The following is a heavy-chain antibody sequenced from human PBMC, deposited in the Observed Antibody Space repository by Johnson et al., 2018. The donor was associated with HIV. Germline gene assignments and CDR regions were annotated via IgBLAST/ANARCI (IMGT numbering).Heavy chain of an antibody. V-gene: IGHV3-66*01. CDR2: IYSGCST. CDR1: GFTVSSNY. D-gene: IGHD6-13*01. Sequence: VQLVESVGGLVQPGGSLRLSCAASGFTVSSNYMSWVRQAPGKGLEWVSVIYSGCSTYYADSVKGRFTISRDNSKNTLYLQMNSLRAEDTALYYYARARRDLTTIAAAGTHHDAFDIWGQGTMVTVSS. J-gene: IGHJ3*02. CDR3: ARARRDLTTIAAAGTHHDAFDI.